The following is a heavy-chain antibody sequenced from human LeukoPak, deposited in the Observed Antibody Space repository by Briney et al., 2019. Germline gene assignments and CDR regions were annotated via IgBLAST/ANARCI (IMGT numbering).Heavy chain of an antibody. D-gene: IGHD2-8*01. Sequence: GGSLRLSCAASGFTFTTSWMTWVRQAPGKGLEWAANIKQDGSEKNYVDSVKGRFTISRDNAKNSLYLQMDSLKAEDTAVYYCARGMLGGSYWGQGTLVTVSS. V-gene: IGHV3-7*04. CDR2: IKQDGSEK. CDR3: ARGMLGGSY. J-gene: IGHJ4*02. CDR1: GFTFTTSW.